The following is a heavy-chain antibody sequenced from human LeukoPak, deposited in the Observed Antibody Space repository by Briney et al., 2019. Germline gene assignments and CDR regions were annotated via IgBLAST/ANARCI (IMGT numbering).Heavy chain of an antibody. CDR1: LDTISMNSTG. CDR2: TYYRSNWYN. V-gene: IGHV6-1*01. CDR3: ARDGQLGLDALDI. Sequence: QTLSLTCVMSLDTISMNSTGCGSIRHPAWSGLGLLRRTYYRSNWYNNYAVSVRGRITISPDTSKNQLSLQLTSVTPEDTAVYYCARDGQLGLDALDIWGQGTLVTVSS. J-gene: IGHJ3*02. D-gene: IGHD1-1*01.